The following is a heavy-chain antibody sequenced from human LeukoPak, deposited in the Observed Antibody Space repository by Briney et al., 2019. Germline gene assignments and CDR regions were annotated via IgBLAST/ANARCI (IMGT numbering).Heavy chain of an antibody. CDR3: VRVALYYYGSEGYFFFEH. Sequence: PGRSLRLSCAASGFTFDDYAMHWVRQAPGKGLEWVSGISWNSGSIGYADAVKGRFTISRDNAKNSLYLQMNTLRVEDTAIYYCVRVALYYYGSEGYFFFEHWGQGTPVTASS. J-gene: IGHJ4*02. D-gene: IGHD3-10*01. CDR2: ISWNSGSI. V-gene: IGHV3-9*01. CDR1: GFTFDDYA.